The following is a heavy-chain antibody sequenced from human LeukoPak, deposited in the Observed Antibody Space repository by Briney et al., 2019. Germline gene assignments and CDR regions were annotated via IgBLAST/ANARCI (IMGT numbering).Heavy chain of an antibody. Sequence: PSETLSLTCAVSGYSISSGYYWGWIRQPPGKGLEWIGSIDHSGSSYYNPSLKSRVTISVDTSKNHFSLKLSSVTAADTAVYYCARRLEYSSGWYGNDAFDIWGQGTMVTVSS. D-gene: IGHD6-19*01. CDR2: IDHSGSS. CDR1: GYSISSGYY. J-gene: IGHJ3*02. CDR3: ARRLEYSSGWYGNDAFDI. V-gene: IGHV4-38-2*01.